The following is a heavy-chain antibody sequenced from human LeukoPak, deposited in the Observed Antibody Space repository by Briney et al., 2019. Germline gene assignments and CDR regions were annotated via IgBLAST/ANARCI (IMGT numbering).Heavy chain of an antibody. V-gene: IGHV4-31*03. D-gene: IGHD2-2*01. Sequence: SETLSLTCTVSGGSISSGGYYWSWIRQHPGKGLEWIGYIYYSGSTYYNPSLKSRVTISVDTSKNQFSLKLSSVTAADTAVYYCARRKGLVVPAAMLYYYYYYMDVWGKGTTVTVSS. CDR1: GGSISSGGYY. CDR3: ARRKGLVVPAAMLYYYYYYMDV. CDR2: IYYSGST. J-gene: IGHJ6*03.